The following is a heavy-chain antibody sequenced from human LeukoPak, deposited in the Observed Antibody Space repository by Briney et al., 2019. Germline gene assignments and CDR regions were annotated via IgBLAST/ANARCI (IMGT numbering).Heavy chain of an antibody. CDR2: INHSGST. CDR1: GGSFSGYY. CDR3: ARYDLCSSTSCYGGRYYFDY. J-gene: IGHJ4*02. D-gene: IGHD2-2*01. V-gene: IGHV4-34*01. Sequence: PSETLSLTCAVYGGSFSGYYWSWIRQPPGKGLEWIGEINHSGSTNCNPSLKSRVTISVDTSKNQFSLKLSSVTAADTAVYYCARYDLCSSTSCYGGRYYFDYWGQGTLVTVSS.